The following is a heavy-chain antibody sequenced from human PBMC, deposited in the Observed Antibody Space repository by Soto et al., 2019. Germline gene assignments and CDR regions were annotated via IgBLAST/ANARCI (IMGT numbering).Heavy chain of an antibody. CDR3: ARESSGYDYYGMDV. Sequence: QVQLVESGGGVVQPGRSLRLSCAASGFTFSSYGMHWVRQAPGKGLEWVAVIWYDGSNEYYADSVKGRFTISRDNSKNTLYLQMNSLRAEDTAVYYCARESSGYDYYGMDVWGQGTTVTVSS. J-gene: IGHJ6*02. V-gene: IGHV3-33*01. CDR1: GFTFSSYG. D-gene: IGHD3-22*01. CDR2: IWYDGSNE.